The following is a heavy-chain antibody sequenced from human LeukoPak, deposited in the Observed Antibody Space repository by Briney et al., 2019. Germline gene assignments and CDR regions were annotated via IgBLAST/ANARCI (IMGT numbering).Heavy chain of an antibody. J-gene: IGHJ5*02. CDR2: VNPNNGVP. CDR3: AREVGYSSSYYGRFDP. CDR1: GYTFTGYY. Sequence: ASVKVSCKASGYTFTGYYMHWVRQAPGQGLEWVGRVNPNNGVPNYAQKFQGRVTMTRDTAISTAYMELSSLRSDDTAVYFCAREVGYSSSYYGRFDPWGQGTQVIVSS. V-gene: IGHV1-2*06. D-gene: IGHD2-2*01.